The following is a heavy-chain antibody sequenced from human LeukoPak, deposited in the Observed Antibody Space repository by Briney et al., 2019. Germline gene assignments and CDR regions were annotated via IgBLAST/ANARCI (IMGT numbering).Heavy chain of an antibody. CDR3: ARRRGGSGAYYVDY. CDR2: IYPYDSDT. D-gene: IGHD3-10*01. V-gene: IGHV5-51*01. CDR1: GFTFSSFY. J-gene: IGHJ4*02. Sequence: GESLKISCKGSGFTFSSFYFGWVRQMPGKGLEWMGIIYPYDSDTRYGPSFQGQVTISVDMSVSTAYLQWNSLKASDTAIYYCARRRGGSGAYYVDYWGQGTLVTVSS.